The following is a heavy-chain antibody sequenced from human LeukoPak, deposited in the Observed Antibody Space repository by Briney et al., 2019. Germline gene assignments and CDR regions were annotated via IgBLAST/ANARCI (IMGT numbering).Heavy chain of an antibody. V-gene: IGHV3-64*03. Sequence: GGSLRLSCSVSGFTFSAYAMHWVRQAPGRGLQYVSSISSDGVKTYYADSVKGRFTISRDNSKNTLYLQMSSLRLEDTAMYYCVKDRWIDYWGQGALVTVSS. D-gene: IGHD5-24*01. CDR2: ISSDGVKT. J-gene: IGHJ4*02. CDR1: GFTFSAYA. CDR3: VKDRWIDY.